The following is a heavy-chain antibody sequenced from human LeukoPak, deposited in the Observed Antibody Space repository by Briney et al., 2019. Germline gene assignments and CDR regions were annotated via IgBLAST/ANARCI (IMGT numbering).Heavy chain of an antibody. CDR3: ARAMDSSWYSLSYNWFDP. V-gene: IGHV1-2*04. CDR1: GYTFTGYY. D-gene: IGHD6-13*01. CDR2: INPNSGGT. Sequence: GASVKVSCKASGYTFTGYYMHWVRQAPGQGLEWMGWINPNSGGTNYAQKFQGWVTMTRDTSISTAYMELSRLRSDDTAVYYCARAMDSSWYSLSYNWFDPWGQGTLVTVSS. J-gene: IGHJ5*02.